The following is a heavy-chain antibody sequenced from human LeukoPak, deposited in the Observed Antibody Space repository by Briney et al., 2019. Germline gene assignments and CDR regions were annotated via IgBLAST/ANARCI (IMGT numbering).Heavy chain of an antibody. Sequence: GGSLRLSCAASGFSFSSYAMSWVRQAPGKGLEWVSVIGGSGGNTYYADSVKGRFTISRDNAKNSLYLQMNSLRAEDTAVYYCARGYYSQKYYFDYWGQGTLVTVSS. J-gene: IGHJ4*02. CDR1: GFSFSSYA. CDR2: IGGSGGNT. V-gene: IGHV3-23*01. D-gene: IGHD2-15*01. CDR3: ARGYYSQKYYFDY.